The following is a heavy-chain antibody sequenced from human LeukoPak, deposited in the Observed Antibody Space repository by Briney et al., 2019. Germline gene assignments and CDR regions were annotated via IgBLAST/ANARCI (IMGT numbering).Heavy chain of an antibody. CDR1: GFIFDNYA. Sequence: PGGSLRLSCVASGFIFDNYAMAWVRQAPGKGLEWVSVIYSGGSTYYADSVKGRFTISRDNSKNTLYLQMNSLRAEDTAVYYCARDHIAVAGRGYYYYGMDVWGQGTTVTVSS. CDR3: ARDHIAVAGRGYYYYGMDV. J-gene: IGHJ6*02. D-gene: IGHD6-19*01. CDR2: IYSGGST. V-gene: IGHV3-66*01.